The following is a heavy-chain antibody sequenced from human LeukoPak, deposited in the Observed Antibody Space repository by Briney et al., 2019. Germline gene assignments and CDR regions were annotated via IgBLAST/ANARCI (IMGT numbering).Heavy chain of an antibody. J-gene: IGHJ6*02. V-gene: IGHV3-23*01. CDR1: GFTFSTYV. CDR3: ATTPGAYYYYHMDV. Sequence: GGYLRLSCAASGFTFSTYVMTWVRQAPGKGLEWVSAILGSGGGTYYTDSVKGRFTISRDNSKNTLYLQMNSLRAEDTAVYYCATTPGAYYYYHMDVWGQGTTVTVSS. CDR2: ILGSGGGT. D-gene: IGHD3-10*01.